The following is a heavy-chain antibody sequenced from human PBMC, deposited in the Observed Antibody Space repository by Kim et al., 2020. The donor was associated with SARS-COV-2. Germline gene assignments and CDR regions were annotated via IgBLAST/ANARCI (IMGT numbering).Heavy chain of an antibody. D-gene: IGHD5-18*01. CDR1: GGSISSFY. CDR3: ARINSYAYVAFVI. Sequence: SETLSLTCTVSGGSISSFYWSWIRQPPGKGLEWIGVIYHSGSTNYTPSFKSRVTISIGTSKNQFSLKLSSVTAADTAVHYCARINSYAYVAFVIWAQWT. J-gene: IGHJ3*02. V-gene: IGHV4-59*01. CDR2: IYHSGST.